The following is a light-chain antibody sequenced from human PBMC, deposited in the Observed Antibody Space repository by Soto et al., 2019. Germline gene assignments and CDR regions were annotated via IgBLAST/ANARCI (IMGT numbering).Light chain of an antibody. J-gene: IGLJ1*01. CDR3: SSYTTSNTRQIV. V-gene: IGLV2-14*01. CDR2: DVS. CDR1: SSDVGGYNY. Sequence: QSVLPQPASVSGSPGQSITIFCTGTSSDVGGYNYVSWYQQHPGKAPKFMIYDVSNRPSGVSNRFSGSKSGNTASLTISGLQAEDEADYYCSSYTTSNTRQIVFGTGTKVTVL.